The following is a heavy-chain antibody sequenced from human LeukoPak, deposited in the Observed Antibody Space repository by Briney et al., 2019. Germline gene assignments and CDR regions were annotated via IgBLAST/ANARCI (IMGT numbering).Heavy chain of an antibody. D-gene: IGHD6-13*01. J-gene: IGHJ4*02. CDR3: SSSWTFDY. V-gene: IGHV3-21*01. CDR1: GFTFSSYA. Sequence: GRSLRLSCAASGFTFSSYAMHWVRQAPGKGLEWVSSISSSSSYIYYADSVKGRFTISRDNAKNSLYLQMNSLRAEDTAVYYCSSSWTFDYWGQGTLVTVSS. CDR2: ISSSSSYI.